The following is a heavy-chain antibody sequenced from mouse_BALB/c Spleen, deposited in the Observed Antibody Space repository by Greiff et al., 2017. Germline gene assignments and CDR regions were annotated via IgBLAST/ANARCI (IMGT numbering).Heavy chain of an antibody. D-gene: IGHD2-14*01. CDR2: ISSGGSYT. Sequence: EVMLVESGGDLVKPGGSLKLSCAASGFTFSSYGLSWVRQTPDKRLEWVATISSGGSYTYYPDSVKGRFTISRDNAKNTLYLQMSSLKSEDTAMYYCARRRYWFAYWGQGTLVTVSA. CDR3: ARRRYWFAY. J-gene: IGHJ3*01. V-gene: IGHV5-6*02. CDR1: GFTFSSYG.